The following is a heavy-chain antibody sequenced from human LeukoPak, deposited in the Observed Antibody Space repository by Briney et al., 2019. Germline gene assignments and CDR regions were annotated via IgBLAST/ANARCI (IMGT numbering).Heavy chain of an antibody. CDR1: GGAISTFY. Sequence: PSETLSLTCSVSGGAISTFYWIWIRQPPGKGLEWIGCIQNSGSTEYNPSLESRVTISVDRSRNQFSLKLSSVTAADTAVYYCARVEYGDYVQYYYYMDVWGKGTTVTVSS. J-gene: IGHJ6*03. V-gene: IGHV4-59*13. CDR2: IQNSGST. CDR3: ARVEYGDYVQYYYYMDV. D-gene: IGHD4-17*01.